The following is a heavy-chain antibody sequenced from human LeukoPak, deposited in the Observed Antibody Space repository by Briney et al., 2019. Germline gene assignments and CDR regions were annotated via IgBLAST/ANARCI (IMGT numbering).Heavy chain of an antibody. J-gene: IGHJ5*02. CDR2: ISSSGSTI. V-gene: IGHV3-11*04. Sequence: PGGSLRLSCAASGFTFSDYYMSWIRQAPGKGLEWVSYISSSGSTIYYADSVKGRFTISRDDARNSLYLQMNSLRADDTGIYYCATRFLEVDDPWGQGTLVTVSS. CDR1: GFTFSDYY. D-gene: IGHD3-3*01. CDR3: ATRFLEVDDP.